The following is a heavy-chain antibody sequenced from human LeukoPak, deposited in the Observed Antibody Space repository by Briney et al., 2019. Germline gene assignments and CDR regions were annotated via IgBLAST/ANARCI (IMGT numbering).Heavy chain of an antibody. CDR2: INPNSGGT. Sequence: ASVKVSCKASGYTFTGYYMHWVRQAPGQGLEWMGWINPNSGGTNYAQKFQGRVTMTRDTSISTAYMELSRLRSDDTAVYYCARDGVVVVPAAILQYYYYYYMDVWGKGTTVTLSS. J-gene: IGHJ6*03. CDR1: GYTFTGYY. V-gene: IGHV1-2*02. D-gene: IGHD2-2*02. CDR3: ARDGVVVVPAAILQYYYYYYMDV.